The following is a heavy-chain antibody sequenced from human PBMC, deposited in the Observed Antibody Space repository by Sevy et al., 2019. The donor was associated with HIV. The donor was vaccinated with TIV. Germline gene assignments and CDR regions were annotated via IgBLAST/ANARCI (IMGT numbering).Heavy chain of an antibody. CDR1: GFTFSDHY. CDR2: TRNKAYSYTT. Sequence: GGSLRLSCAASGFTFSDHYMEWVRQAPGKGLEWVGRTRNKAYSYTTEYAASVKGRFTISRDDSKNSLYLQMNSLKTEDTAVYYCATHAGIAAAGRVFDYWGQGSLVTVSS. V-gene: IGHV3-72*01. D-gene: IGHD6-13*01. CDR3: ATHAGIAAAGRVFDY. J-gene: IGHJ4*02.